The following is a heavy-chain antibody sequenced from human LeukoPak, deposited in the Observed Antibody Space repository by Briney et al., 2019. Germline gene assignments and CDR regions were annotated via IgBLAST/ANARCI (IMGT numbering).Heavy chain of an antibody. Sequence: PGGSLRLSCAASGFTFSSYAMHWVRQAPGKGLEWVAVISYDGSNKYYADSVKGRFTISRDNSKNTLYLQMNSLRAEDTAVYYCASDWAVTTTKPGYWGQGTLVTVSS. V-gene: IGHV3-30-3*01. CDR2: ISYDGSNK. CDR1: GFTFSSYA. CDR3: ASDWAVTTTKPGY. D-gene: IGHD4-17*01. J-gene: IGHJ4*02.